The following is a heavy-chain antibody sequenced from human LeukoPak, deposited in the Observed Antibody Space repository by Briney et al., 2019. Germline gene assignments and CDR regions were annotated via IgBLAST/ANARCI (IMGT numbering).Heavy chain of an antibody. D-gene: IGHD3-3*01. J-gene: IGHJ4*02. CDR2: IYYSGST. V-gene: IGHV4-31*02. CDR3: ARTSITIFGVVIMRYFDY. Sequence: GGXXXXGGYYXSWIRQXPGXGLEWIGYIYYSGSTYYNPSLKSRVTISVDTSKNQFSLKLSSVTAADTAVYYCARTSITIFGVVIMRYFDYWGQGTLVTVSS. CDR1: GGXXXXGGYY.